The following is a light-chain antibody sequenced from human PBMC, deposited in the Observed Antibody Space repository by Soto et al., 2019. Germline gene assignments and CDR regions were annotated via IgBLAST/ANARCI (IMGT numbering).Light chain of an antibody. J-gene: IGKJ4*01. CDR1: QDISNI. CDR2: AAS. Sequence: DIQMTQSPSSLSASVGDRVTITCRASQDISNILAWYQQKPGKVPKLLIYAASTLQSGVPSRFSGSGSGTDFTLTISSLQPEDVAIYYCQKYHTAPLTFGGGTKVEIK. CDR3: QKYHTAPLT. V-gene: IGKV1-27*01.